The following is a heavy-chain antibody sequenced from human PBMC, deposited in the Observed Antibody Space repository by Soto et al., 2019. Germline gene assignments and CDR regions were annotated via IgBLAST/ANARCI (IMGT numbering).Heavy chain of an antibody. V-gene: IGHV3-33*08. Sequence: GGSLRLSCAASGFTFSSYSMNWVRQAPGKGLEWVAVIWYDGSNKYYADSVKGRFTISRDNSKNTLYLQMNSLRAEDTAVYYCARKYCSSTSCYLWDDAFDIWGQGTMVTVSS. D-gene: IGHD2-2*01. CDR2: IWYDGSNK. CDR1: GFTFSSYS. CDR3: ARKYCSSTSCYLWDDAFDI. J-gene: IGHJ3*02.